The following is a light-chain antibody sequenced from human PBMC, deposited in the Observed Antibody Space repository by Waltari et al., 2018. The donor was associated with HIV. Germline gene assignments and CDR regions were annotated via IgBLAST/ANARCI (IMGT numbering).Light chain of an antibody. Sequence: QSALTQPASVSGSPGQSITISCTGTNSAIGKYNLVSWYQQHPGKVPKVLIFEVTTRPAVISHRFSGSKSDNTASLTISGLQAEDEADYYCSSYATGNTYVFGTGTSVTVL. J-gene: IGLJ1*01. V-gene: IGLV2-23*02. CDR3: SSYATGNTYV. CDR2: EVT. CDR1: NSAIGKYNL.